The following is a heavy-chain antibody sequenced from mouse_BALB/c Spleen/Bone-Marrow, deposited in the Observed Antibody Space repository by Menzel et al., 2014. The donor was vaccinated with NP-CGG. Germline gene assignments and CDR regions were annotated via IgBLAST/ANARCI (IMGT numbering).Heavy chain of an antibody. CDR3: AREGAFYGNPFDF. D-gene: IGHD2-10*01. Sequence: VQLQQSGAEVMKSGASVKISCRATGYIFSSFWIEWIKQRPGHGLEWIGKILPGSGSTNYNEKFKGKATLSADTSSNTAYMQLSSLTSEDSAVYFCAREGAFYGNPFDFWGQGTTLTVSS. V-gene: IGHV1-9*01. CDR2: ILPGSGST. J-gene: IGHJ2*01. CDR1: GYIFSSFW.